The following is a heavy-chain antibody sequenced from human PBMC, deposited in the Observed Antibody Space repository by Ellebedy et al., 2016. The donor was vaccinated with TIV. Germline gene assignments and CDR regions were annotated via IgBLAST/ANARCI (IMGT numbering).Heavy chain of an antibody. D-gene: IGHD4-17*01. J-gene: IGHJ4*02. V-gene: IGHV3-23*01. CDR3: AKARDDYGDYFDY. CDR2: FGLSSDRT. CDR1: GFTFSSYD. Sequence: GESLKISCAASGFTFSSYDMSWVRQAPGKGLEWVAGFGLSSDRTYYVDSVKGRFTISRDNSKNTLFVQMNSLRAEDTALYYCAKARDDYGDYFDYWGQGTLVTVSS.